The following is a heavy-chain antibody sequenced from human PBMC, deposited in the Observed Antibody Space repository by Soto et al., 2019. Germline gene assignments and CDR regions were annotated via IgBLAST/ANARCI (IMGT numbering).Heavy chain of an antibody. Sequence: PGGSLRLSCAASGFTFSSYAMHWVRQAPGKGLEWVAVISYDGSNKYYADSVKGRFTISRDNSKNTLYLQMNSLRAEDTAVYYCASNYYYDSSGYPPFDEWGQGTLVTVSS. CDR2: ISYDGSNK. CDR3: ASNYYYDSSGYPPFDE. V-gene: IGHV3-30-3*01. J-gene: IGHJ4*02. D-gene: IGHD3-22*01. CDR1: GFTFSSYA.